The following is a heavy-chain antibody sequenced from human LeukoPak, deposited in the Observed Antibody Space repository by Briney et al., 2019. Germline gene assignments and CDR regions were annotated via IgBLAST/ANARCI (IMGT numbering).Heavy chain of an antibody. Sequence: SETLSLTCTISGGSISSNYWSWIRHPPGKGLEWIGYIHYSGSPNYNPSLNSRVTISVDTSKNQFSLKLSSVTAADTAVYYCASSRPYYDILTGQTDDAFDLWGQGTMVTVSS. CDR1: GGSISSNY. CDR3: ASSRPYYDILTGQTDDAFDL. V-gene: IGHV4-59*01. D-gene: IGHD3-9*01. J-gene: IGHJ3*01. CDR2: IHYSGSP.